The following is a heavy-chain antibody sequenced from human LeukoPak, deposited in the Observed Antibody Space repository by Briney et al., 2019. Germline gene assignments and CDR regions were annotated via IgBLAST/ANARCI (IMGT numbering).Heavy chain of an antibody. V-gene: IGHV3-21*01. Sequence: GGSLRLSCAASGFTFSSYSMNWVRQAPGKGLEWVSSISGSSSYIYYADSVKGRFTISRDNAKKSLYLEMNSLRAEDTAVYYCARDQGVYCSGGSCTAFDIWGQGTMVTVSS. CDR3: ARDQGVYCSGGSCTAFDI. D-gene: IGHD2-15*01. CDR1: GFTFSSYS. J-gene: IGHJ3*02. CDR2: ISGSSSYI.